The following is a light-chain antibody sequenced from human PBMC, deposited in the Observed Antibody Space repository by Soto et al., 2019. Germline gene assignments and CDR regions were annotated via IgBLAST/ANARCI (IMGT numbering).Light chain of an antibody. Sequence: QLVLTQPASLSASPGASASLTCTLHSGINVGSYRIYWYQQKPGSPPQYLLKYNSDSDKEQGSGGPSRFSGSKDASANAGILLISGLQSEDEADYYCMIWHSRAYVFGTGTKVTVL. J-gene: IGLJ1*01. CDR2: YNSDSDK. CDR1: SGINVGSYR. V-gene: IGLV5-45*01. CDR3: MIWHSRAYV.